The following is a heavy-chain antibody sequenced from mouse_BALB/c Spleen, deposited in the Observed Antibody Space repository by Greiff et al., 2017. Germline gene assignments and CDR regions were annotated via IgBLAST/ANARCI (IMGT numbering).Heavy chain of an antibody. J-gene: IGHJ4*01. CDR1: GFNIKDTY. CDR2: IDPANGNT. V-gene: IGHV14-3*02. CDR3: ARSPYLAMDY. Sequence: VQLKESGAELVKPGASVKLSCTASGFNIKDTYMHWVKQRPEQGLEWIGRIDPANGNTKYDPKFQGKATITADTSSNTAYLQLSSLTSEDTAVYYCARSPYLAMDYWGQGTSVTVSS. D-gene: IGHD6-5*01.